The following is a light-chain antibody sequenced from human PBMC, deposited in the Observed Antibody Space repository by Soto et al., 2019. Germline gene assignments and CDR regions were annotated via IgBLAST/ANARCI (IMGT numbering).Light chain of an antibody. CDR1: SSDVGGYDK. V-gene: IGLV2-11*01. J-gene: IGLJ1*01. CDR2: DVT. CDR3: CSYAGSYTFYV. Sequence: QSVLTQPPSVSGAPGQSVTISCPGTSSDVGGYDKVSWEQQHPGKAPKLMIYDVTKRPSGVPDRFSGSRSGNTASLTISGLQAEDDADYYCCSYAGSYTFYVFGTGTKVTVL.